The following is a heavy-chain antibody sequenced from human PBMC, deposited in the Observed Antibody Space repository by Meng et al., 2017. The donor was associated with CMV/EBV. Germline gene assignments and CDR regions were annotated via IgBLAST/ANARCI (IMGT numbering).Heavy chain of an antibody. Sequence: KVSCKGSGYSFTNYWISWVRQMPGKGLERMGTIDPSDSYTNYSPSFQGHVTISADKSISTAYLQWSSLKASDTAMYYCAVGWYFDFDYWGQGTLVTVSS. J-gene: IGHJ4*02. CDR1: GYSFTNYW. V-gene: IGHV5-10-1*01. CDR2: IDPSDSYT. CDR3: AVGWYFDFDY. D-gene: IGHD1-14*01.